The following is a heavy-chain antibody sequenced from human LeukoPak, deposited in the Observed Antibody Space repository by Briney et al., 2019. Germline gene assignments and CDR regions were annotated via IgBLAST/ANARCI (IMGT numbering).Heavy chain of an antibody. V-gene: IGHV4-59*01. J-gene: IGHJ6*03. Sequence: PSETLSLTCTVSGGSISSYYWSWIRQPPGKGLEWIGYIYYSGSTNYNPSLKSRVTISVDTSKNQFSLKLSSVTAADTAVYYCARVGGEWLVQTYYYYYMDVWGKGTTVTISS. CDR1: GGSISSYY. CDR3: ARVGGEWLVQTYYYYYMDV. CDR2: IYYSGST. D-gene: IGHD6-19*01.